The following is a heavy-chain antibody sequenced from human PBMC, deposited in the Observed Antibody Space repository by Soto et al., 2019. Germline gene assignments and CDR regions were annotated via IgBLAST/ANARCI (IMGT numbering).Heavy chain of an antibody. Sequence: QVQLVQSGAEVKKPGSSVEVSCKASGGTFSSYTISWVRQAPGQGLEWMGRIIPILGIANYAQKFQGRVTITADKSTSTAYMELSSLRSEDTAVYYCARDKGYSSSSGWFDPWGQGTLVTVSS. D-gene: IGHD6-6*01. V-gene: IGHV1-69*08. CDR2: IIPILGIA. CDR3: ARDKGYSSSSGWFDP. J-gene: IGHJ5*02. CDR1: GGTFSSYT.